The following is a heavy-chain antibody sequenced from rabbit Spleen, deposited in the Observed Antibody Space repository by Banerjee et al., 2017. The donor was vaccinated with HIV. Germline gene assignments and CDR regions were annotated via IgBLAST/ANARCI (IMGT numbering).Heavy chain of an antibody. CDR3: ARDGDDAGYDFNL. J-gene: IGHJ4*01. CDR1: GLSFSSRFW. Sequence: QQQLEESGGGLVKPGGTLTLTCTASGLSFSSRFWISWVRQAPGKGLEWIADIYTGSSGSTYYASWTKGRFTISKTSSTTVTLRMTSLTAADTATYFCARDGDDAGYDFNLWGQGTLVTVS. D-gene: IGHD3-1*01. CDR2: IYTGSSGST. V-gene: IGHV1S45*01.